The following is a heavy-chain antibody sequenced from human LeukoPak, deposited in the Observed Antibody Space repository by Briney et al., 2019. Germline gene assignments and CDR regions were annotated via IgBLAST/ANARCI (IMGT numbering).Heavy chain of an antibody. CDR2: IYCSGST. D-gene: IGHD6-13*01. J-gene: IGHJ4*02. CDR1: GGSISSYY. CDR3: TRGLDRSSWYNY. V-gene: IGHV4-59*01. Sequence: SETLSLTCTVSGGSISSYYWSWIRQPPGKGLEWIGYIYCSGSTNYNPSLKSRVTISVDTSKNQFSLKLSSVTAADTAVYYCTRGLDRSSWYNYWGQGTLVTVSS.